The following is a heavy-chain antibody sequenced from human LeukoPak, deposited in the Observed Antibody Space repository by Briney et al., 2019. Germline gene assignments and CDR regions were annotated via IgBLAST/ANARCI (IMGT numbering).Heavy chain of an antibody. CDR1: GGSISNGGYS. CDR2: IYHSGST. Sequence: NPSQTLSLTCTVSGGSISNGGYSWSWIRQPPGKGLEWIGYIYHSGSTYYNPSLKSRVTISVDRSKNQFSLKLSSVTAADTAVYYCARLRPYGSGDLDYWGQGTLVTVSS. V-gene: IGHV4-30-2*01. CDR3: ARLRPYGSGDLDY. J-gene: IGHJ4*02. D-gene: IGHD3-10*01.